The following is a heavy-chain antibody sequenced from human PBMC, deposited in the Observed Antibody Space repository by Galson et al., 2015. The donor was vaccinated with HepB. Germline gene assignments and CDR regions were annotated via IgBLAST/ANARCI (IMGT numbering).Heavy chain of an antibody. CDR3: ARVFSGEPNLQYFFY. CDR2: ISSNGGST. J-gene: IGHJ4*02. CDR1: GFTFSSYA. D-gene: IGHD3-9*01. V-gene: IGHV3-64D*06. Sequence: SLRLSCAASGFTFSSYAMHWVRQAPGKGLEYVSAISSNGGSTYYADSVKGRFTISRDNSKNTLYLQMSSLRPEDTAVYYCARVFSGEPNLQYFFYWGQGTLITVSP.